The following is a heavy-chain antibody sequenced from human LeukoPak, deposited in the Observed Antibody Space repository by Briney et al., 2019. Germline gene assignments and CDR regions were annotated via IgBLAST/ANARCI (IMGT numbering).Heavy chain of an antibody. D-gene: IGHD1-26*01. Sequence: SETLSLTCTVSGYSISSGFHWGWMRQPPGKGLEWIGSIYYSGSTYYNPSLKSRVTISVDTSKNQFSLKLSSVTAADTAVYYCARGGELRSFDYWGQGTLVTVSS. CDR2: IYYSGST. V-gene: IGHV4-38-2*02. CDR1: GYSISSGFH. CDR3: ARGGELRSFDY. J-gene: IGHJ4*02.